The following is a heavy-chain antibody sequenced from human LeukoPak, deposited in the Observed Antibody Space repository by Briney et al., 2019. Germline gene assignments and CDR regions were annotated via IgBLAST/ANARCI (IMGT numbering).Heavy chain of an antibody. CDR1: GFIVSNYW. CDR2: INGDGTTS. V-gene: IGHV3-74*01. Sequence: PGGSLRLSCAASGFIVSNYWMHWVRQTPGKGLVWVARINGDGTTSSHADSVKGRFTISRDNAKNTLYLQMNSLRAEDTALYYCARTIAVNGGDFDYWGQGTLVTVSS. CDR3: ARTIAVNGGDFDY. J-gene: IGHJ4*02. D-gene: IGHD6-19*01.